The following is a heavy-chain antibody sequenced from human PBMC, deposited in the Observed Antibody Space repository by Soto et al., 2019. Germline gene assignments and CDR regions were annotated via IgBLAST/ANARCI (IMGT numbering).Heavy chain of an antibody. D-gene: IGHD2-15*01. CDR2: IGPSGGDI. CDR1: GFTFYSFA. CDR3: AAKIFGFNPLDY. Sequence: PGGSLRLSCAASGFTFYSFAMAWVRQAPGKGLEWVSSIGPSGGDISYADSVNGRFSVSRDNSKNTLYLQMNTLRVDDTAVYYCAAKIFGFNPLDYWGQGALVTVSS. V-gene: IGHV3-23*01. J-gene: IGHJ4*02.